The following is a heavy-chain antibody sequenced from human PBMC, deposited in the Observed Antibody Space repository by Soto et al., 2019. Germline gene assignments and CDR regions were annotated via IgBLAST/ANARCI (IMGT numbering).Heavy chain of an antibody. V-gene: IGHV1-69*12. CDR2: IIPIFGTE. D-gene: IGHD5-12*01. J-gene: IGHJ2*01. Sequence: QVQLVQSGAEVKKPGSSVKVSCKASGGTFSSYAISWVRQAPGQGLEWMGGIIPIFGTENYAQKFQGRVTITADASTSTAYMELSSLISEDTAVYYCARGNQRWLQLWYFDLWGRGTLVTVSS. CDR3: ARGNQRWLQLWYFDL. CDR1: GGTFSSYA.